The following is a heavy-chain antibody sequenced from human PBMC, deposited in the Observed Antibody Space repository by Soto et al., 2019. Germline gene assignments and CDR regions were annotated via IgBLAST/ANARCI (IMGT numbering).Heavy chain of an antibody. J-gene: IGHJ4*02. CDR3: ARDGYCSGGSCYIFDY. CDR2: MSAYNGNT. V-gene: IGHV1-18*01. Sequence: ASVKVSCKASGYTFTSYDINWVRQATGQGLEWMGWMSAYNGNTNYAQKLQGRVTMTTDTSTSTAFMELRSLRSDDTAVYYCARDGYCSGGSCYIFDYWGQGTLVTVSS. D-gene: IGHD2-15*01. CDR1: GYTFTSYD.